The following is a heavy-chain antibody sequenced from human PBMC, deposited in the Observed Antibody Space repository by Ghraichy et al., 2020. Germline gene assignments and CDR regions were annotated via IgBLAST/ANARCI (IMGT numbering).Heavy chain of an antibody. J-gene: IGHJ4*02. D-gene: IGHD6-13*01. V-gene: IGHV5-51*01. CDR2: ISPGGSDT. CDR3: ARQGDNSNWSYDY. Sequence: GESLNISCKGSGYSFTSYWIGWVRQMPGKGLEWMGIISPGGSDTRYSPSFQGQVTISADKSISTAYLQWSSLKASDAAMYYCARQGDNSNWSYDYWGQGALVTVSS. CDR1: GYSFTSYW.